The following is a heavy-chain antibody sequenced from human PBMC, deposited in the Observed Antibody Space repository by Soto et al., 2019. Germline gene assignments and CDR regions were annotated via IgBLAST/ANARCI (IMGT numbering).Heavy chain of an antibody. Sequence: QITLKESGPTLVQPTQTLTLTCTFSGFSLSTSGVGVGWIRQPPGKALEWLALIYWDDDKRYSPSLKSRLTITKDTSKNQVVLTMTNMDPVDTATYYCAHAAYYYDSSGSMNWFDPWGQGTLVTVSS. J-gene: IGHJ5*02. CDR3: AHAAYYYDSSGSMNWFDP. V-gene: IGHV2-5*02. CDR1: GFSLSTSGVG. CDR2: IYWDDDK. D-gene: IGHD3-22*01.